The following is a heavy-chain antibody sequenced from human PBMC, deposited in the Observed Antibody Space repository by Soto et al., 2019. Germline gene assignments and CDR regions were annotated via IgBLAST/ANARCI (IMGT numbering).Heavy chain of an antibody. CDR1: GFTFSNAW. CDR2: IKSKTDGGAT. CDR3: TADLRRPRGFDY. Sequence: EVQLVESGGGLVMPGGCLRLSCAASGFTFSNAWMNWVRQAPGKGLEWVGRIKSKTDGGATDYAAPVKAAFTISRDDSQNTLYLQMSSLKTDDTAVYYCTADLRRPRGFDYWGQGTLVTVSS. J-gene: IGHJ4*02. D-gene: IGHD3-10*01. V-gene: IGHV3-15*07.